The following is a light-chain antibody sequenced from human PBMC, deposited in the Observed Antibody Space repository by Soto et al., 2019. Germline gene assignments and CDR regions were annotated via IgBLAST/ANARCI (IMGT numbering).Light chain of an antibody. CDR3: MQSTQLHPT. CDR1: QSLLHITGETF. V-gene: IGKV2D-29*02. CDR2: EVY. Sequence: DVVMTQTPLSLSVAPGQPASISCKSSQSLLHITGETFLFWYLQKPGQSQQILIYEVYTRVSGVQDRFSGSGSGTDFTLEIRRVETDEVGIYYCMQSTQLHPTFGKGKRLEIK. J-gene: IGKJ5*01.